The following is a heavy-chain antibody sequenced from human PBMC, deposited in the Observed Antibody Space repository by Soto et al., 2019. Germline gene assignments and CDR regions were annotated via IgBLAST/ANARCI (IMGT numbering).Heavy chain of an antibody. D-gene: IGHD3-10*01. CDR2: INPSGGST. CDR1: GYTFTSYY. Sequence: GASVKVSCKASGYTFTSYYMHWVRQAPGQGFEWMGIINPSGGSTSYAQKLQGRVTMTRNTSISTAYMELSSLRSEDTAVYYCARYSMGSGSYYHQGMDVWGQGTTVTVSS. J-gene: IGHJ6*02. V-gene: IGHV1-46*04. CDR3: ARYSMGSGSYYHQGMDV.